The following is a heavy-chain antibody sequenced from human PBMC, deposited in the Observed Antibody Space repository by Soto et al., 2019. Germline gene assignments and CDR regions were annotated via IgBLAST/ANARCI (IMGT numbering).Heavy chain of an antibody. CDR3: ATEVWVYYDFWSGYSDY. CDR2: IKEDGSDM. J-gene: IGHJ4*02. D-gene: IGHD3-3*01. CDR1: GFTFRSYW. Sequence: GGSLRLSCAASGFTFRSYWMSWVRQAPGKGLEWVANIKEDGSDMYYVDSVKGRFTISRDNAKNSLHLQMNSLRAEDTAVYYCATEVWVYYDFWSGYSDYWGQGTLVTVSS. V-gene: IGHV3-7*01.